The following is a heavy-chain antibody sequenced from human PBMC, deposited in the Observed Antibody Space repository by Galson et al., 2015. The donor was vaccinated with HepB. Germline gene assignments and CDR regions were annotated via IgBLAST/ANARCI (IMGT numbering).Heavy chain of an antibody. V-gene: IGHV3-7*03. D-gene: IGHD5-12*01. Sequence: ALRLSCAASGFTFSSYWMSWVRQAPGKGLEWVANIKQDGSEKYYVDSVKGRLTISRDNAKNSLYPQMNSLRAEDTAVYYCARDLLSGYDLVGENPYYYGMDVWGQGTTVTVSS. CDR3: ARDLLSGYDLVGENPYYYGMDV. J-gene: IGHJ6*02. CDR2: IKQDGSEK. CDR1: GFTFSSYW.